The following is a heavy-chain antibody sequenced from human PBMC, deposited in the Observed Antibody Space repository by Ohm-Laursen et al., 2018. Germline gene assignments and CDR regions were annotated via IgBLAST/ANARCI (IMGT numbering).Heavy chain of an antibody. CDR3: ASEAGDAFRLLEIDY. J-gene: IGHJ4*02. Sequence: SLRLSCTASGSPFSVSSINWIRQAPGKGLGGVSYISHTSSNIYSADSVKGRFTISRDNARNSVYLEMSSLRADDTAVYYSASEAGDAFRLLEIDYWGQGTLVTVSS. D-gene: IGHD3-3*01. CDR1: GSPFSVSS. V-gene: IGHV3-48*01. CDR2: ISHTSSNI.